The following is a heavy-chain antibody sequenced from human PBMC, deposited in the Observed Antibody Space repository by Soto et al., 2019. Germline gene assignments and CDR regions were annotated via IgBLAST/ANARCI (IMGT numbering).Heavy chain of an antibody. CDR2: ISYDGSNK. J-gene: IGHJ4*02. Sequence: PGGSLRLSCAASGFTFSSYAMHWVRQAPGKGLEWVAVISYDGSNKYYADSVKGRFTISRDNSKNTLYLQMNSLRAEDTAVYYCARSGGLRTPFDYWGQGTLVTVSS. CDR1: GFTFSSYA. D-gene: IGHD1-26*01. CDR3: ARSGGLRTPFDY. V-gene: IGHV3-30-3*01.